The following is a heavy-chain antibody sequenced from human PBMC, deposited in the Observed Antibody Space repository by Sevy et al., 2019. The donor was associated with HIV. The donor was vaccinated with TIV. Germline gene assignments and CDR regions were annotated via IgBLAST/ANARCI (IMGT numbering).Heavy chain of an antibody. CDR1: GFTFNTYA. CDR2: IRGSGSST. CDR3: AKDAPGYNYDTSGSFDY. V-gene: IGHV3-23*01. Sequence: GGSLRLSCVASGFTFNTYAMSWVRQAPGKGLEWVSAIRGSGSSTYYAAAVKDRFTISRDNSKNTLYIQMNILRAEDTEVYYCAKDAPGYNYDTSGSFDYWGQGTLVTVSS. J-gene: IGHJ4*02. D-gene: IGHD3-22*01.